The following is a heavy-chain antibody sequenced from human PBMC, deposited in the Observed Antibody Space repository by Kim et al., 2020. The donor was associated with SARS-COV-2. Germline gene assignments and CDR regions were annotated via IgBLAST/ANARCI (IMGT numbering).Heavy chain of an antibody. CDR2: IYYSGST. Sequence: SETLSLTCTVSGGSVSSGSYYWSWIRQPPGKGLEWIGYIYYSGSTNYNPSLKSRVTISVDTSKNQFSLKLSSVTAADTAVYYCARDNPYYYGSGSYYSGYYFDYWGQGTLVTVSS. CDR1: GGSVSSGSYY. D-gene: IGHD3-10*01. V-gene: IGHV4-61*01. CDR3: ARDNPYYYGSGSYYSGYYFDY. J-gene: IGHJ4*02.